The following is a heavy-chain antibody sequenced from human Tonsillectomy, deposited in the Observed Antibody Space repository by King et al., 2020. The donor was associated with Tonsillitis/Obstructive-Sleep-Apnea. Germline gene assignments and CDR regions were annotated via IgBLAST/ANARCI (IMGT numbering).Heavy chain of an antibody. CDR2: ISSSSIYT. CDR3: ASAPVGEFFFDY. J-gene: IGHJ4*02. CDR1: RFTFSDYY. D-gene: IGHD3-16*01. V-gene: IGHV3-11*05. Sequence: VQLVESGGGLVKPGGSLRLSCAASRFTFSDYYMSWIRQAPGKGLEWVSYISSSSIYTNYADSVRGRFTISRDNAKKLLYLQMNSLRAEATAVYYCASAPVGEFFFDYWGQGTLVTVSS.